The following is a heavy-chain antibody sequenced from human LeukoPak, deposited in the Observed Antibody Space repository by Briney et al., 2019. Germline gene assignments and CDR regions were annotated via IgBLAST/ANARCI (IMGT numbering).Heavy chain of an antibody. CDR2: ISSSSSYI. Sequence: PGGSLRLSCAASGFTFSSYSMNWVRQAPGKGLEWVSSISSSSSYIYYADSVKGRFTISRDNAKNSLYLQMNSLRAEDTAVYYCARDLIAVAGISNDWGQGTLVTVSS. D-gene: IGHD6-19*01. CDR1: GFTFSSYS. J-gene: IGHJ4*02. CDR3: ARDLIAVAGISND. V-gene: IGHV3-21*01.